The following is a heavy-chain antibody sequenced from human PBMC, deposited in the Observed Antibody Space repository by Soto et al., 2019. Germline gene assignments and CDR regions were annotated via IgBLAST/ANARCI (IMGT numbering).Heavy chain of an antibody. CDR2: INPNSGST. V-gene: IGHV1-2*02. J-gene: IGHJ6*02. CDR3: ARRIPFGYGMDV. CDR1: GYIFTGYY. Sequence: ASVKVSCKASGYIFTGYYIHWVRQAPGQGLEWMGRINPNSGSTNYAQTFQDRVIMTRDTSISTAYMELRRLRSDDTAVYYCARRIPFGYGMDVWGQGTTVTVSS. D-gene: IGHD2-21*01.